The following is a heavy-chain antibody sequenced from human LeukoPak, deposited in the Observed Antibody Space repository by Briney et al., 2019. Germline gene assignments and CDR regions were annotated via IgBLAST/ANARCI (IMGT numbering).Heavy chain of an antibody. CDR2: ISADNDYT. V-gene: IGHV1-18*01. Sequence: AAVKDSCKASGYTFSNSSISWVRQAPGQGLEWMGWISADNDYTNYAQQLKGRVTMTTDTSTSTAYMELRSLRSDDTAVYYCARAIFALGGGYYYYYMDVWGKGTTVTVS. CDR1: GYTFSNSS. J-gene: IGHJ6*03. CDR3: ARAIFALGGGYYYYYMDV. D-gene: IGHD7-27*01.